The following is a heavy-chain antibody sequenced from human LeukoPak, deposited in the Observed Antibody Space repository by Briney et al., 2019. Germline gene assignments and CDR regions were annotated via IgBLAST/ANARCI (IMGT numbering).Heavy chain of an antibody. Sequence: SETLSLTCAVYGGSFSGYYWSWIRQPPGKGLEWIGGINHGGSTNYNPSLKSRVTISVDTSKNQFSLKLSSVTAADTAVYYCARGPYGSGSGTFDYWGQGTLVTVSS. D-gene: IGHD3-10*01. CDR2: INHGGST. CDR1: GGSFSGYY. J-gene: IGHJ4*02. V-gene: IGHV4-34*01. CDR3: ARGPYGSGSGTFDY.